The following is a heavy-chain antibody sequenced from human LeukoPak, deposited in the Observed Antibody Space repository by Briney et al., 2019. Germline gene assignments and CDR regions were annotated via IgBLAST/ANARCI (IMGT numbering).Heavy chain of an antibody. D-gene: IGHD6-13*01. V-gene: IGHV3-48*01. Sequence: GGSLRLSCAASGFTFRSYSMNWVRQAPGKGLEWVSYISSSSSTIYYADSVKGRFTISRDNAKNSLYLQMNSLRAEDTAVYYCARGEGVYSSSWSDFDYWGQGTLLTVSS. CDR3: ARGEGVYSSSWSDFDY. CDR1: GFTFRSYS. CDR2: ISSSSSTI. J-gene: IGHJ4*02.